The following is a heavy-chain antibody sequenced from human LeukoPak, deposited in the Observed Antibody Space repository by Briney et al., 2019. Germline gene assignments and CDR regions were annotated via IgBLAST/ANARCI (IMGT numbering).Heavy chain of an antibody. D-gene: IGHD6-13*01. Sequence: PSETLSLTCTVSGGSIRSYWSWIRQPAGKGLEWIGRIYGSGSTDYNPSLKSRVTISVDTSRNQFSLKLSSVTAADTAVYYCARVPRIAAAGKRNWFDPWGQGTLVTVSS. CDR1: GGSIRSY. J-gene: IGHJ5*02. V-gene: IGHV4-4*07. CDR2: IYGSGST. CDR3: ARVPRIAAAGKRNWFDP.